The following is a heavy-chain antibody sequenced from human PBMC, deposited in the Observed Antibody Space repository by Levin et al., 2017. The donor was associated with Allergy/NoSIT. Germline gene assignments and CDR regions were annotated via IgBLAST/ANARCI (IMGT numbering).Heavy chain of an antibody. CDR1: GFSFSDYA. Sequence: LSLTCAASGFSFSDYAFHWVRQAPGKALEWVAAISYDASGADYADSVRGRFIISRDNSKNTVFLHMNTVRPEDTAIYYCGAPGYMFGYNFDYWGQGALVSVSS. J-gene: IGHJ4*02. CDR3: GAPGYMFGYNFDY. D-gene: IGHD5-18*01. V-gene: IGHV3-30*04. CDR2: ISYDASGA.